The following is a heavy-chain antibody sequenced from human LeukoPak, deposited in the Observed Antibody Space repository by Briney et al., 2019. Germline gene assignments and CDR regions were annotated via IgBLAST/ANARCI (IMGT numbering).Heavy chain of an antibody. Sequence: PGRSLRLSCAASGFTFSSYAMSWVRQAPGKGLEWVSGISGSGASTYYADSVKGRFTISRDNSKNTLYVQMNSLRAEDTAVYYCAKSRGYSYRALDYWGQGTLVTVSS. J-gene: IGHJ4*02. CDR2: ISGSGAST. CDR1: GFTFSSYA. D-gene: IGHD5-18*01. CDR3: AKSRGYSYRALDY. V-gene: IGHV3-23*01.